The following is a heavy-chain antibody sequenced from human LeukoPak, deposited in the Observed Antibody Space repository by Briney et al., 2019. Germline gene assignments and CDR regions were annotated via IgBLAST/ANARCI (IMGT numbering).Heavy chain of an antibody. CDR3: ARLDGVWSGPYYKGYFEY. CDR2: ISGSGGST. CDR1: GFTLSSYA. D-gene: IGHD3-3*01. J-gene: IGHJ4*02. V-gene: IGHV3-23*01. Sequence: GGSLRLSCAASGFTLSSYAMSWVRQAPGKGLEWVSGISGSGGSTYYADSVRGRFTISSDNSKNTMYLLMNSLRAEATAVYYCARLDGVWSGPYYKGYFEYWGQGTLVTVSS.